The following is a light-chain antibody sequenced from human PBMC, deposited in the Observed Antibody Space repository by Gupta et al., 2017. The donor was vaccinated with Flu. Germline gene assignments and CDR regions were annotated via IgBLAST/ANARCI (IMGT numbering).Light chain of an antibody. J-gene: IGLJ1*01. CDR3: QSLDNSRTVYI. CDR2: DNT. CDR1: NSNLGAGFD. V-gene: IGLV1-40*03. Sequence: QAVLTQPPSVSGAPGQTVAISCTGTNSNLGAGFDVYWYQHVPGTAPKLLIYDNTDRHSGVPDRFSGSKSGASAALTITGLQAEDEADYYCQSLDNSRTVYIFGTGTRVTVL.